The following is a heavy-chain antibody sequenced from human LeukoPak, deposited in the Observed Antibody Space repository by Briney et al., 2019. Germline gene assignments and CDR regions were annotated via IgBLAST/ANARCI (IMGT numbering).Heavy chain of an antibody. D-gene: IGHD3-16*01. CDR1: GLTLSNYW. J-gene: IGHJ4*02. CDR3: ATWGPDY. CDR2: ISYDGSSK. V-gene: IGHV3-30-3*01. Sequence: GGSLRLSCAASGLTLSNYWMHWVRQAPGKGLEWVAVISYDGSSKDYTDSVKGRFTISRDNSKNTLSLQMNSLRVEDTAIYYCATWGPDYWGQGTLVTVSS.